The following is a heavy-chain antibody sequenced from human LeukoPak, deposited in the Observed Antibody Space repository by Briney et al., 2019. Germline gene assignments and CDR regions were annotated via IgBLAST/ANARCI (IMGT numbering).Heavy chain of an antibody. CDR3: ARHLSYCSSTSCPKGGTFDY. Sequence: SETLSLTCTVSGDSISSGDYYWSWIRQPPGKGLEWIGYIYYSGSTYYNPSLKSRVTISVDTSKNQFSLKLSSVTAADTAVYYCARHLSYCSSTSCPKGGTFDYWGQGTLVTVSS. V-gene: IGHV4-30-4*08. D-gene: IGHD2-2*01. J-gene: IGHJ4*02. CDR1: GDSISSGDYY. CDR2: IYYSGST.